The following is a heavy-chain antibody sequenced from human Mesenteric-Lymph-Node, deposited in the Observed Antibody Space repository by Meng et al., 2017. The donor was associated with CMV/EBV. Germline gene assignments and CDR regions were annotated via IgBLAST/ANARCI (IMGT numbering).Heavy chain of an antibody. CDR1: GGSIISYY. V-gene: IGHV4-59*01. D-gene: IGHD2-2*01. CDR2: IYYSGST. CDR3: ARAVVVVPAATVGCWFDP. Sequence: GSLRLSCTVSGGSIISYYWSWIRQPPGKGLEWIGYIYYSGSTNYNPSLKSRVTISVDTSKNQFSLRLSSVTAADTAVYYCARAVVVVPAATVGCWFDPWGQGTLVTVSS. J-gene: IGHJ5*02.